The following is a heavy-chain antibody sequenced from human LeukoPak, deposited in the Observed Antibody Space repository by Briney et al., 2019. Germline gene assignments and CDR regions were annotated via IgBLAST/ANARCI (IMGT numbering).Heavy chain of an antibody. CDR1: GGTSSSYA. CDR2: IIPIFGTA. D-gene: IGHD5-12*01. CDR3: ARVLYGGSRYYFDY. J-gene: IGHJ4*02. V-gene: IGHV1-69*13. Sequence: ASVKVSCKASGGTSSSYAISWVRQAPGQGLEWMGGIIPIFGTANYAQKFQGRVTITADESTSTAYMELSSLRSEDTAVYYCARVLYGGSRYYFDYWGQGTLVTVSS.